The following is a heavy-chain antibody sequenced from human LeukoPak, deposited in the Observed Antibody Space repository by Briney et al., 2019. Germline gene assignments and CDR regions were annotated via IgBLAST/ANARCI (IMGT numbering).Heavy chain of an antibody. CDR3: ARLTSGWYRFFDY. CDR2: IYYSGST. Sequence: SETLSLTCTVSGGSTGSDYWSWIRQPPGKGLEWIGYIYYSGSTNYNPSLKSRVTISVDTSKNQFSLKLSSVTAADTAVYYCARLTSGWYRFFDYWGQGTLVTVSS. V-gene: IGHV4-59*08. CDR1: GGSTGSDY. J-gene: IGHJ4*02. D-gene: IGHD6-19*01.